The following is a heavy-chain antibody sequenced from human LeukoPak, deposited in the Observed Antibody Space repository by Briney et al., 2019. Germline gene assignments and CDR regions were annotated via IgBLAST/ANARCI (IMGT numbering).Heavy chain of an antibody. Sequence: ASVKVSCKASGYTFTSYYMHWVRQAPGQGLEWMGIINPSGGSTSYAQKFQGRVTMTRDTSTSTVYMELSSLRSEDTAVYYCARAYCSRTSCYNIVPYFDYWGQGTLVTVSS. CDR3: ARAYCSRTSCYNIVPYFDY. CDR2: INPSGGST. CDR1: GYTFTSYY. J-gene: IGHJ4*02. V-gene: IGHV1-46*01. D-gene: IGHD2-2*02.